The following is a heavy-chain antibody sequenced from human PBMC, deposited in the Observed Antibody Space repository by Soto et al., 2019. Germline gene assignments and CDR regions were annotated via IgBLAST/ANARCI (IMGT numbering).Heavy chain of an antibody. CDR2: IVVGSGNT. CDR3: AAVTAAAYLAAFDI. V-gene: IGHV1-58*02. Sequence: SVKVSCKASGFTFTSSAMQWVRQARGQRLEWTGWIVVGSGNTNYAQKFQERVTITRDMSTSTAYMELSSLRSEDTAVYYCAAVTAAAYLAAFDIWGQGTMVTVSS. D-gene: IGHD6-13*01. J-gene: IGHJ3*02. CDR1: GFTFTSSA.